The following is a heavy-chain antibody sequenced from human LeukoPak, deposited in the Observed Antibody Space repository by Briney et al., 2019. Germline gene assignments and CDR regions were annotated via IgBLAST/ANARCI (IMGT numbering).Heavy chain of an antibody. J-gene: IGHJ4*02. CDR3: ARRAPDSSSWNSFDY. D-gene: IGHD6-13*01. CDR2: ISSSSYI. V-gene: IGHV3-21*01. CDR1: GFTFSSYS. Sequence: PGGSLRLSCAASGFTFSSYSMNWVRQAPGKGLEWVSSISSSSYIYYADSVKGRFTISRDNAKNSLYLQMNSLRAEDTAVYYCARRAPDSSSWNSFDYWGQGTLVTVSS.